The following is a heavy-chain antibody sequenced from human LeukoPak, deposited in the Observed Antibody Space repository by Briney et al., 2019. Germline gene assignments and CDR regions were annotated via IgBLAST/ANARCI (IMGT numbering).Heavy chain of an antibody. D-gene: IGHD6-13*01. J-gene: IGHJ4*02. V-gene: IGHV3-7*01. CDR1: GFTFSSYW. CDR3: ARDPLSSRWATVYFDY. Sequence: GGSLRLSCAASGFTFSSYWMSWVRQAPGKGLEWVANIKQDGSEKYYVDSVKGRFTISRDNAKNSLYLQMNSLRAEDTAVYYCARDPLSSRWATVYFDYWGQGTLVTVSS. CDR2: IKQDGSEK.